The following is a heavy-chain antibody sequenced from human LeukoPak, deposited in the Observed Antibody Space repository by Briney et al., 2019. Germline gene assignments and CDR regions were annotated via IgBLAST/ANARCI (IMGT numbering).Heavy chain of an antibody. Sequence: SETLSLTCTVSGGSINRYYWSWIRQPAGKGLEWIGRIYSTGSTNYNPSLKSRVTMSVDTSKNHFSLKLNSVTAADTAVYYCARHLGAQSLIAFDIWGHGTMVTVSS. CDR3: ARHLGAQSLIAFDI. D-gene: IGHD3-16*01. J-gene: IGHJ3*02. V-gene: IGHV4-4*07. CDR2: IYSTGST. CDR1: GGSINRYY.